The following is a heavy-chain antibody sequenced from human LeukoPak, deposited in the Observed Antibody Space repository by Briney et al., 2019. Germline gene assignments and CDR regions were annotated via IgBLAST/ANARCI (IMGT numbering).Heavy chain of an antibody. V-gene: IGHV1-2*06. CDR3: ARDEVGGGPDAFDI. CDR2: LSPNSGAT. J-gene: IGHJ3*02. Sequence: ASVKVSCTASEYTFTSYVMNWVRQAPGQGPEWMGRLSPNSGATNYAQKFQGRVTMTSDTSISTAYMELSSLRSDDTAVYYCARDEVGGGPDAFDIWGQGTMVTVSS. CDR1: EYTFTSYV. D-gene: IGHD1-26*01.